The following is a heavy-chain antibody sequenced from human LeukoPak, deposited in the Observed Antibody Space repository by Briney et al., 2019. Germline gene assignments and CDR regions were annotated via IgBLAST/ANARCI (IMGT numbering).Heavy chain of an antibody. V-gene: IGHV1-3*01. D-gene: IGHD5-12*01. J-gene: IGHJ6*02. CDR3: ARTERGYSGYDVYYYYGMDV. CDR2: INACNGNT. Sequence: ASVKVSCKASGYTFTSYAMHWVRQAPGQRLEWMGWINACNGNTKYSQKFQGRVTITRDTSASTAYMELSSLRSEDTAVYYCARTERGYSGYDVYYYYGMDVWGQGTTVTVSS. CDR1: GYTFTSYA.